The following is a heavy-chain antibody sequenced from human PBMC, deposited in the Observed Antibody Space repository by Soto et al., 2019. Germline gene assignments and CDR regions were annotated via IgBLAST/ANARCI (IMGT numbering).Heavy chain of an antibody. D-gene: IGHD3-16*02. CDR1: GCTFIDYY. CDR3: ARDHAPSGVVWGSYRYINYFDY. V-gene: IGHV3-11*06. Sequence: PGGSLRLSCAASGCTFIDYYMIWIRQAPGKGLEWVSYISSSSSYTNYADSVKGRFTISRDNAKNSLYLQMNSLRAEDTAVYYCARDHAPSGVVWGSYRYINYFDYWGQGTLVTVSS. J-gene: IGHJ4*02. CDR2: ISSSSSYT.